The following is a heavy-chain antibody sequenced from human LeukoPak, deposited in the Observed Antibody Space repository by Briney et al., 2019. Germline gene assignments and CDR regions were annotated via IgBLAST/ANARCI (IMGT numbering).Heavy chain of an antibody. CDR3: ARRNLPYYYDSSGPLFDY. D-gene: IGHD3-22*01. J-gene: IGHJ4*02. CDR1: GYTFTSYG. Sequence: GASVKVSCKASGYTFTSYGISWVRQAPGQGLEWMGWISAYNGNTNYVQKLQGRVTMTTDTSTSTAYMELRSLRSDDTAVYYCARRNLPYYYDSSGPLFDYWGQGTLVTVSS. V-gene: IGHV1-18*01. CDR2: ISAYNGNT.